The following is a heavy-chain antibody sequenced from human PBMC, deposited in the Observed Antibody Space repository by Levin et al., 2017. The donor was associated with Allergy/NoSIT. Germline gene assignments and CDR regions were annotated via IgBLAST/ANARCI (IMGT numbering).Heavy chain of an antibody. Sequence: GGSLRLSCAASGFTFSSYGMHWVRQAPGKGLEWVAVIWYDGSNKYYADSVKGRFTISRDNSKNTLYLQMNSLRAEDTAVYYCARTPGSPYYFDYWGQGTLVTVSS. V-gene: IGHV3-33*01. D-gene: IGHD1-26*01. CDR1: GFTFSSYG. CDR2: IWYDGSNK. J-gene: IGHJ4*02. CDR3: ARTPGSPYYFDY.